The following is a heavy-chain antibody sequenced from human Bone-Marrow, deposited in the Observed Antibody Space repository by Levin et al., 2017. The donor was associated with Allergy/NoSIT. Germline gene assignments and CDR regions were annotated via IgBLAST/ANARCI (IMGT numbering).Heavy chain of an antibody. CDR3: ARVGCSSTSCYVGNWFDP. D-gene: IGHD2-2*01. CDR1: GYTFNSYA. Sequence: ASVKVSCKASGYTFNSYALSWVRQAPGQGLEWLAWINTYNGNTNYAQKVQGRVTLTTNTSTNTAYMELRSLRSDDTAVYYCARVGCSSTSCYVGNWFDPWGQGTLVTVSS. V-gene: IGHV1-18*01. CDR2: INTYNGNT. J-gene: IGHJ5*02.